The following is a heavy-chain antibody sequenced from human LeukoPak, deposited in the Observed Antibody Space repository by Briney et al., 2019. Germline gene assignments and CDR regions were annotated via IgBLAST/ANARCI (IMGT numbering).Heavy chain of an antibody. D-gene: IGHD3-22*01. CDR3: ARDPEDISGYYYGGGFDDY. J-gene: IGHJ4*02. V-gene: IGHV1-69*13. CDR1: GGTFSSYA. Sequence: GASVKVSCKASGGTFSSYAISWVRQAPGQGLEWMGGIIPIFGTANYAQKFQGRVTITADESTSTAYMELSSLRSEDAAVYYCARDPEDISGYYYGGGFDDYWGQGTLVTVSS. CDR2: IIPIFGTA.